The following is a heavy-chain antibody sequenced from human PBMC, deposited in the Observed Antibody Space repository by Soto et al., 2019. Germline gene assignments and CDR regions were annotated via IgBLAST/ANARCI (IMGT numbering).Heavy chain of an antibody. Sequence: SSETLSLTCTVSGGSISSYYWSWIRQPPGKGLEWIGYIYYSGSTNYNPSLKSRVTISVDTSKNQFSLKLSSVTAADTAVYYCARDTNYYDSSGYYRYFDLWGRGTLVTVSS. D-gene: IGHD3-22*01. CDR2: IYYSGST. J-gene: IGHJ2*01. CDR1: GGSISSYY. CDR3: ARDTNYYDSSGYYRYFDL. V-gene: IGHV4-59*01.